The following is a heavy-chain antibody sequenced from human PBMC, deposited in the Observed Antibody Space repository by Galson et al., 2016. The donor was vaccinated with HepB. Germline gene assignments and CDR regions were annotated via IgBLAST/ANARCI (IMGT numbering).Heavy chain of an antibody. CDR3: ARTPSRGGMDV. D-gene: IGHD3-10*01. Sequence: ETLSLTCTVSGGSISSYYWSWIRQPPGKGLEWIGYIYYSGSTNYNPPLKSRVTISVDSSKNQFSLKLTSVTTADTAVYYCARTPSRGGMDVWGQGTTVTVSS. V-gene: IGHV4-59*01. J-gene: IGHJ6*02. CDR2: IYYSGST. CDR1: GGSISSYY.